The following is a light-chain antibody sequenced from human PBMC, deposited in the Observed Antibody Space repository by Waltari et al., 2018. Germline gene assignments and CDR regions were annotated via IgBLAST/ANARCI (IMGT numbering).Light chain of an antibody. CDR3: CSYAGSSTSYV. CDR1: SSDVVSYNL. V-gene: IGLV2-23*01. Sequence: QSALTQPASVSGSPGQSLTISCTGTSSDVVSYNLVSWYQQHPSKAPKLMIYEGSKRPSGVSNRFSGSKSGNTASLTISGLQAEDEADYYCCSYAGSSTSYVFGTGTMITVL. J-gene: IGLJ1*01. CDR2: EGS.